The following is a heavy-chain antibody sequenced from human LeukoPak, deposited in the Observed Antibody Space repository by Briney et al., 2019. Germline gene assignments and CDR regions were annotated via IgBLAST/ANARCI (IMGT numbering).Heavy chain of an antibody. V-gene: IGHV1-18*01. J-gene: IGHJ4*02. Sequence: ASVKVSCKASGYTFTSYGISWVRQAPGQGLEWMGWISAYNGNTNYSQKFQGRVTITRDTSASTAYMELSSLRSEDTAVYYCARDREYSSGWFSYYFDYWGQGTLVTVSS. CDR2: ISAYNGNT. CDR3: ARDREYSSGWFSYYFDY. D-gene: IGHD6-19*01. CDR1: GYTFTSYG.